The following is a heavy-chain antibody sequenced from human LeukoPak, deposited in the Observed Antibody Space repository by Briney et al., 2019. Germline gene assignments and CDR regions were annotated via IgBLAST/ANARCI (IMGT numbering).Heavy chain of an antibody. Sequence: GGSLRLSCAASGFTFSDHYMSWIRQAPGKGLEGVSYISNSGRTIYYAASVKGRFTISRGNAENSLYLQMNSLRAEDTAVYYCARVIATRPHYHYYMDVWGKGTTVTVSS. D-gene: IGHD6-6*01. CDR1: GFTFSDHY. J-gene: IGHJ6*03. CDR3: ARVIATRPHYHYYMDV. V-gene: IGHV3-11*04. CDR2: ISNSGRTI.